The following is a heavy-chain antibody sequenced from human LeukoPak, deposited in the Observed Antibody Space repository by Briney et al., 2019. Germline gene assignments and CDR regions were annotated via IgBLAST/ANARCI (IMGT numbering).Heavy chain of an antibody. CDR3: SRGLTESGAKYYSDH. CDR1: GFNFGDYA. V-gene: IGHV3-49*04. J-gene: IGHJ4*02. D-gene: IGHD4/OR15-4a*01. CDR2: IRSRLYGGAA. Sequence: PGGSLRLSCTGSGFNFGDYAMSWARQAPGKGLEWVGLIRSRLYGGAAEYGASVNGRFTVSRDDSQRIAYLQMNSLKTDDTAVYYCSRGLTESGAKYYSDHWGQGTLVTVSS.